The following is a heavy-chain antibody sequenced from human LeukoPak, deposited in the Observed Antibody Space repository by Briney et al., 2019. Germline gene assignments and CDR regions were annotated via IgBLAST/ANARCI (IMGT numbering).Heavy chain of an antibody. Sequence: SVKVSCKASGGTFSSYAISWVRQAPGQGLEWMGGIIPIFGTANYAEKFQGRVTITADESTSTAYMELSSLRSEDTAVYYCARDKDIVVVPAATMSRLNYYYMDVWGKGTTVTVSS. V-gene: IGHV1-69*13. CDR1: GGTFSSYA. CDR3: ARDKDIVVVPAATMSRLNYYYMDV. CDR2: IIPIFGTA. D-gene: IGHD2-2*01. J-gene: IGHJ6*03.